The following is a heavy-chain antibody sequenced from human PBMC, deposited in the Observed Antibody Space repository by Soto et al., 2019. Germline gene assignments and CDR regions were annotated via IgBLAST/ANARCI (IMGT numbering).Heavy chain of an antibody. CDR2: TYYRSKWYN. D-gene: IGHD2-2*03. Sequence: PSQTLSLTCAISGDSVSSHSAAWNWIRQSPSRGLEWLGRTYYRSKWYNDYAVSVKSRITINPDTSKNQFSLQLNSVTPEDTAVYYCARDLGIVVVPAAGTTYYFDYWGQGTLVTVSS. V-gene: IGHV6-1*01. CDR1: GDSVSSHSAA. J-gene: IGHJ4*02. CDR3: ARDLGIVVVPAAGTTYYFDY.